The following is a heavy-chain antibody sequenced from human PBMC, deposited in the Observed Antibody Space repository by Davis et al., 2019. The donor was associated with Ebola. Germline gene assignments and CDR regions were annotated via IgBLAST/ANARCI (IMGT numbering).Heavy chain of an antibody. CDR3: ARAGYCRGGTCTSPPLDY. CDR1: GFTFSSYA. J-gene: IGHJ4*02. D-gene: IGHD2-15*01. V-gene: IGHV3-23*01. Sequence: PGGSLRLSCAASGFTFSSYAMSWVRQAPGKGLEWVSAISGSSGSTYYADSVKGRFTISRDNSKNTVYLQMNSLRAEDTAVYYCARAGYCRGGTCTSPPLDYWGQGTLATVS. CDR2: ISGSSGST.